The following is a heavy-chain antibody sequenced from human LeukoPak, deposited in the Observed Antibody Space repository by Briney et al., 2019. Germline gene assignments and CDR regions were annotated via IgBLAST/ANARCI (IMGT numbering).Heavy chain of an antibody. Sequence: SETLSLTCTVSGGSISSYYWSWLRQPPGKGLEWIGYIYYSGSTNYNPYLKSRVTISVDTSKNQFSLKLSSVTAADTAVYYCARVRVYYDSSGYPPYYFDYWGQGTLVTVSS. CDR3: ARVRVYYDSSGYPPYYFDY. CDR2: IYYSGST. J-gene: IGHJ4*02. CDR1: GGSISSYY. V-gene: IGHV4-59*01. D-gene: IGHD3-22*01.